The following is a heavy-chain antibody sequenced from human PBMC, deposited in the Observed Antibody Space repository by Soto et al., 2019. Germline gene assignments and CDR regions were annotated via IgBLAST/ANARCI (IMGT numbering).Heavy chain of an antibody. Sequence: EVQLVESGGGLIQPGGSLRLSCAASGFTVSSNYMSWVRQAPGKGLEWVSVIYSGGSIYYADSVKGRFTISRDNSKNTLYLQMNSLRAEDTAVYYCARATLSAYGYYFDYWGQGTLVTVSS. CDR2: IYSGGSI. CDR1: GFTVSSNY. CDR3: ARATLSAYGYYFDY. D-gene: IGHD4-17*01. J-gene: IGHJ4*02. V-gene: IGHV3-53*01.